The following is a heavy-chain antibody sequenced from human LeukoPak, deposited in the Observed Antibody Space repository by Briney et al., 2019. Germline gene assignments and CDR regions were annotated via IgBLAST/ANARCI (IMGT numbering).Heavy chain of an antibody. CDR3: ARTGDEGGYEHLYYFDY. V-gene: IGHV3-21*01. CDR2: IPSTTTNI. D-gene: IGHD5-12*01. J-gene: IGHJ4*02. CDR1: GFTFSDYN. Sequence: KAGGSLRLSCAASGFTFSDYNMNWVRQAPGKGLEWVSSIPSTTTNIYYADSVKGRFTISRDNSKNTLYLQMNSLRAEDTAVYYCARTGDEGGYEHLYYFDYWGQGTLVTVSS.